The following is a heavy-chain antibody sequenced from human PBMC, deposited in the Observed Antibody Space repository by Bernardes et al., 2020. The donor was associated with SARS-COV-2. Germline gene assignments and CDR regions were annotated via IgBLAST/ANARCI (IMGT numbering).Heavy chain of an antibody. J-gene: IGHJ3*01. CDR3: ARDGVVSRNYDAYDV. CDR1: GYTFTYGS. Sequence: ASVKVSCKASGYTFTYGSLHWLQQAPGQGLERMRWITLYNGNINYAKKFQGRVTMTRDTSISTAYIELTGLTPDDTAVYYCARDGVVSRNYDAYDVWGQGTMVTVSS. CDR2: ITLYNGNI. D-gene: IGHD2-15*01. V-gene: IGHV1-2*02.